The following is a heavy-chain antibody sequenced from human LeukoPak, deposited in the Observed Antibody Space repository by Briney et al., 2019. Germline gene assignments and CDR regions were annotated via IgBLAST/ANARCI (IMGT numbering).Heavy chain of an antibody. J-gene: IGHJ6*02. D-gene: IGHD5-18*01. CDR2: IIPVLNIT. CDR3: ARDQGLTAPPPYGLDV. V-gene: IGHV1-69*04. CDR1: GGTFSSYA. Sequence: SVKVSCKASGGTFSSYAISWVRQAPGQGLEWMGRIIPVLNITRYTQKFQGRVTTTADTSTSTVYMELSSLRSEETAVYYCARDQGLTAPPPYGLDVWGQGTTVIVSS.